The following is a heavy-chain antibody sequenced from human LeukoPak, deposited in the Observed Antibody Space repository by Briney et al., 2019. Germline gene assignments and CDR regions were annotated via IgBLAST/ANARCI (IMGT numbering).Heavy chain of an antibody. V-gene: IGHV1-8*03. Sequence: GGSVKVSCKASGYTFTSYDINWVRQAPGQGLEWMGWMNSNSGNTGYAQKFQGRLTITRITSISTAYMELSSLRSEDTAVYYCARGASRSFDYWGQGTLVTVSS. CDR1: GYTFTSYD. J-gene: IGHJ4*02. CDR2: MNSNSGNT. D-gene: IGHD2-15*01. CDR3: ARGASRSFDY.